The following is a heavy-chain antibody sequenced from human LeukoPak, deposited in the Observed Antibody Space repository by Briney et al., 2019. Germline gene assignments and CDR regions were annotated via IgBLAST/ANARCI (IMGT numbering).Heavy chain of an antibody. CDR2: ISGSGGST. V-gene: IGHV3-23*01. J-gene: IGHJ5*02. Sequence: GALRLSCAASGFTFSSYGMSWVRQAPGKGLEWVSAISGSGGSTYYADSVKGRFTISRDNAKNTLDLQMNSLRAEDTAVYYCARDSVLRYFDWPRFNWFDPWGQGTLVTVSS. CDR1: GFTFSSYG. D-gene: IGHD3-9*01. CDR3: ARDSVLRYFDWPRFNWFDP.